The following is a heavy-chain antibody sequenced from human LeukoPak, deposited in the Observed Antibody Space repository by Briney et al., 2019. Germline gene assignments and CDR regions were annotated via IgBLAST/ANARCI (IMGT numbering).Heavy chain of an antibody. CDR1: GFTFSSYA. J-gene: IGHJ4*02. D-gene: IGHD6-13*01. CDR2: ISYDGSNK. V-gene: IGHV3-30*04. Sequence: PGRSLRLSCAASGFTFSSYAMHWVRQAPGKGLEWVAVISYDGSNKYYADSVKGRFTISRDNSKNTLYLQMSSPRAEDTAVYYCARDKLQQLAYWGQGTLVTVSS. CDR3: ARDKLQQLAY.